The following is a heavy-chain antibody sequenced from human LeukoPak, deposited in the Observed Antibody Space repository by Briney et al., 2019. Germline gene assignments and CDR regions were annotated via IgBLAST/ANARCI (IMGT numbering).Heavy chain of an antibody. CDR1: GGSFSGYY. CDR3: ARHWGSCHGGGSDCYTFDY. Sequence: SATLSLTCAVYGGSFSGYYWSWIRQSPGKGLEWIGYISNSGSTNYNPSLKSRATISVDTSKNQFSLGLSSVTAADTAVYSCARHWGSCHGGGSDCYTFDYWGQGTLVTVSS. D-gene: IGHD2-21*02. CDR2: ISNSGST. J-gene: IGHJ4*02. V-gene: IGHV4-34*11.